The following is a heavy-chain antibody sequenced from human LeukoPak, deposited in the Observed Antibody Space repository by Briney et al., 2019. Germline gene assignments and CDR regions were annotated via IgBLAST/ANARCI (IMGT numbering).Heavy chain of an antibody. CDR2: ISSGSTSSTT. D-gene: IGHD3-16*01. J-gene: IGHJ4*02. CDR1: GFTFNTYN. V-gene: IGHV3-48*01. Sequence: PGGSLRLSCAASGFTFNTYNMNWVRQAPGKGLEWVSYISSGSTSSTTYYADSVKGRFTISSDNAKNSLYLQMNSLRAEDTAVYFCARSSFNYAYEGIDHWGQGTLVAVSS. CDR3: ARSSFNYAYEGIDH.